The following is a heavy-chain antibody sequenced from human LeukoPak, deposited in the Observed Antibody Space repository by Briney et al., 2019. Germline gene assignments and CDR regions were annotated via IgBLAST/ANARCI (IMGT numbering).Heavy chain of an antibody. CDR2: ISRNSYNI. D-gene: IGHD3-9*01. CDR3: ARSRDDGTGYYYDY. CDR1: GFSFDDYA. Sequence: GRSLRLSCEASGFSFDDYAMPWVRHAPGKGLEWVAGISRNSYNIAYGDSVKGRFTISRDNAKKSLSLQMNSLGTEDTAFYYCARSRDDGTGYYYDYWGQGVLVTVAS. J-gene: IGHJ4*02. V-gene: IGHV3-9*01.